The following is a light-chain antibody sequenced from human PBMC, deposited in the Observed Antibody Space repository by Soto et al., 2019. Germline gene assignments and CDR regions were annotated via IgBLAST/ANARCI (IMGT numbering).Light chain of an antibody. V-gene: IGLV1-40*01. Sequence: QSVLTQPPSVSGAPGQRVTISCAGSSSSIGAGYDVHWYQQLPGAAPKLLIYANSNRPSGVPDRFSGSKSGTSASLAITGLQAEDEADYYRQSYDSSLYGYVFGSGTKVTVL. J-gene: IGLJ1*01. CDR1: SSSIGAGYD. CDR2: ANS. CDR3: QSYDSSLYGYV.